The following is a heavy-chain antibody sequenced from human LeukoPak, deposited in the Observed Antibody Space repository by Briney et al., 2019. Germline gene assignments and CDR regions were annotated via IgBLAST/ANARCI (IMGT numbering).Heavy chain of an antibody. J-gene: IGHJ4*02. Sequence: GGSLRLSCAASGFTFSTFAMIWVRQPPGKGLGWVSSIFPSGGEIHYADSVKGRFTIFRDNSKSTLTLQIDSLRAEDTAIYYCATYRQVLLPFESWGQGTLVTVSS. D-gene: IGHD2-8*02. V-gene: IGHV3-23*01. CDR2: IFPSGGEI. CDR3: ATYRQVLLPFES. CDR1: GFTFSTFA.